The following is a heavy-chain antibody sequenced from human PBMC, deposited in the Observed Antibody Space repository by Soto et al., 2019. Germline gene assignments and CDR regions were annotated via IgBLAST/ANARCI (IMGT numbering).Heavy chain of an antibody. V-gene: IGHV1-8*01. J-gene: IGHJ6*02. CDR1: GYTFTSYD. CDR2: MNPNSGNT. D-gene: IGHD6-6*01. CDR3: ARRGLSSSSTFMYHYYGMDV. Sequence: QVQLVQSGAEVKKPGASVKVSCKASGYTFTSYDINWVRQATGQGLEWMGWMNPNSGNTGYAQKFQGRGTMTRNTSISTAYMELNSLRSEDTAVYYCARRGLSSSSTFMYHYYGMDVWGQGTTVTVSS.